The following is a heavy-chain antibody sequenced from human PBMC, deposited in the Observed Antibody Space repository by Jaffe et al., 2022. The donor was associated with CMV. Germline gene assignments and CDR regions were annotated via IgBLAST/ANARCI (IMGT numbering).Heavy chain of an antibody. CDR1: GFTFSSYA. V-gene: IGHV3-23*01. Sequence: EVQLLESGGGLVQPGGSLRLSCAASGFTFSSYAMSWVRQAPGKGLEWVSAISGSGGSTYYADSVKGRFTISRDNSKNTLYLQMNSLRAEDTAVYYCAKAANYYDSSGYYELDYWGQGTLVTVSS. CDR3: AKAANYYDSSGYYELDY. J-gene: IGHJ4*02. D-gene: IGHD3-22*01. CDR2: ISGSGGST.